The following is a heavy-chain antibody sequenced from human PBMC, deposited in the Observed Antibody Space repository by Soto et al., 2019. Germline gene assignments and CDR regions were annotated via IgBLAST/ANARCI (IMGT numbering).Heavy chain of an antibody. CDR3: ARDPGTTIFGVVWKRYYYYGMDV. J-gene: IGHJ6*02. V-gene: IGHV6-1*01. Sequence: PSQTLSLPCAISGDSVSINSAAWNWIRQSPSRVLDWLGRTYYRSKWYNDYAVSVKSRITINPDTSKNQFSLQLNSVTPEDTAVYYCARDPGTTIFGVVWKRYYYYGMDVWGQGTTVTVSS. CDR1: GDSVSINSAA. CDR2: TYYRSKWYN. D-gene: IGHD3-3*01.